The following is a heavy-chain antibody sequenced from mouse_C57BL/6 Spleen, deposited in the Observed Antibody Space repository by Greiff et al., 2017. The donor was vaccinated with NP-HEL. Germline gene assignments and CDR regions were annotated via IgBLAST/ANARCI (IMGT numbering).Heavy chain of an antibody. CDR1: GFTFTDYY. Sequence: EVQLVESGGGLVQPGGSLSLSCAASGFTFTDYYMSWVRQPPGKALEWLGFIRNKANGYTTEYSASVKGRFTISRDNSQSILYLQMNALRAEDSATYYCARSSWPHWYFDVWGTGTTVTVSS. CDR3: ARSSWPHWYFDV. V-gene: IGHV7-3*01. J-gene: IGHJ1*03. CDR2: IRNKANGYTT.